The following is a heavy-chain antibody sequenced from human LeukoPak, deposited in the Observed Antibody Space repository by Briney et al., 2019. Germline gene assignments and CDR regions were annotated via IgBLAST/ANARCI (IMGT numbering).Heavy chain of an antibody. CDR3: ARTSLTGILHDLDH. Sequence: SETLSLTCAVSGYSIINNNYWGWIRQPPGKGLEWIGHIYHGGSTYYNPSLKSRVTISVDTSKNQFSVKLNSVTAADTAVYYCARTSLTGILHDLDHWGQGTLVTVSS. J-gene: IGHJ4*02. CDR1: GYSIINNNY. V-gene: IGHV4-38-2*01. D-gene: IGHD3-9*01. CDR2: IYHGGST.